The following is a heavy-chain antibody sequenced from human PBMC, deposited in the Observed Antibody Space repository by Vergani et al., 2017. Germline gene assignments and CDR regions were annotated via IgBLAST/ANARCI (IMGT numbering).Heavy chain of an antibody. D-gene: IGHD6-19*01. CDR2: IIPIFGTA. V-gene: IGHV1-69*06. Sequence: QVQLVQSGAEVKKPGSSVKVSCKASGGTFSSYAISWVRQAPGQGLEWMGGIIPIFGTANYAQKFQGRVTMTTDTSTSTAYMELRSLRSDDTAVYYCAREAVAGTWSAFDIWGQGTMVTVSS. J-gene: IGHJ3*02. CDR3: AREAVAGTWSAFDI. CDR1: GGTFSSYA.